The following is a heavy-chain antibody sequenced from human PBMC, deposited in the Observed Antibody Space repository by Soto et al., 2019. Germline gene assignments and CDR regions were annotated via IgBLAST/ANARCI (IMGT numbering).Heavy chain of an antibody. J-gene: IGHJ6*02. CDR1: GFTFINAW. V-gene: IGHV3-7*01. CDR3: AGPPYGYFSGYYYGMDV. D-gene: IGHD5-18*01. CDR2: IKQDGSEK. Sequence: GGSLRLSCAASGFTFINAWMNWVRQAPGKGLEWVANIKQDGSEKYYVDSVKGRFTISRDNAKNSLYLQMNSLRAEDTAVYYCAGPPYGYFSGYYYGMDVWGQGTTVTVSS.